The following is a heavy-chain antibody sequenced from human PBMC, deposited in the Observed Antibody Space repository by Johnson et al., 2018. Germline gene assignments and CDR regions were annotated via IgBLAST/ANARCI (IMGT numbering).Heavy chain of an antibody. CDR1: GFTFSSYG. J-gene: IGHJ6*03. Sequence: VQLVEAGGGVLQPGRSLTLSCAASGFTFSSYGMHWIRQAPGKGLEWVSLISYDASYKYYADSVKGRFIISRDNSKNTQYLEMKSLRAEDPAVYDWAKDSIAGRYYFYFMDVWCKGTTVTVSS. D-gene: IGHD6-6*01. CDR2: ISYDASYK. CDR3: AKDSIAGRYYFYFMDV. V-gene: IGHV3-30*18.